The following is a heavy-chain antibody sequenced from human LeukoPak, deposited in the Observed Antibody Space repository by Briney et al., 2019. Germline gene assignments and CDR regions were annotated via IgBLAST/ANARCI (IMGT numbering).Heavy chain of an antibody. J-gene: IGHJ4*02. CDR2: IYYSGST. D-gene: IGHD3-22*01. CDR1: GGSISSSSYY. Sequence: SETLSLTCTVSGGSISSSSYYWGWIRQPPGKGLEWIGSIYYSGSTYYNPSLKSRVTISVDTSKNQFSLKLSSVTAADTAVYYCARHPPIDYYDSSGYPESADYWGQGTLVTVSS. V-gene: IGHV4-39*01. CDR3: ARHPPIDYYDSSGYPESADY.